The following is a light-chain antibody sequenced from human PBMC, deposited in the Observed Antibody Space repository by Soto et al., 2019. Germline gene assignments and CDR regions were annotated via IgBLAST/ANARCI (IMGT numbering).Light chain of an antibody. Sequence: SYELTQPPSVSVAPGQTARISCGGNNIGSKSVHWYQRKPGQAPVLVIYCDPDLPSVSPERFSGSHSGNTATLTISRVEDGDEADDYCQVWDSSSALVVFGGGTKLTVL. CDR3: QVWDSSSALVV. J-gene: IGLJ2*01. CDR1: NIGSKS. CDR2: CDP. V-gene: IGLV3-21*04.